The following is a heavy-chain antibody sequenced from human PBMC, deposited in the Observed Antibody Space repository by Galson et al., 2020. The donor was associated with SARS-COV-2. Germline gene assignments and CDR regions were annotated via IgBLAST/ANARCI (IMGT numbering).Heavy chain of an antibody. CDR2: IHSSGST. J-gene: IGHJ4*02. CDR1: GGSISGTSYY. Sequence: SETLSLTCAVSGGSISGTSYYWSWIRQPAGKGLEWIGRIHSSGSTNYNPSLKSRVTISIDTSKNQISLRLGSETATDAAIYDWASGPVGGSGAWGQGTLVTVSS. V-gene: IGHV4-61*02. CDR3: ASGPVGGSGA. D-gene: IGHD6-19*01.